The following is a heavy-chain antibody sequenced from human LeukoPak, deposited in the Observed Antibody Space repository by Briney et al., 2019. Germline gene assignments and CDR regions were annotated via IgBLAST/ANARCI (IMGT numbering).Heavy chain of an antibody. CDR1: GGSISSGDYY. CDR2: IYYSGST. Sequence: SETLSLTCTVSGGSISSGDYYWSWIRQPPGKGLEWIGYIYYSGSTYYNPSLKSRVTISVDTSTSTVYMELSSLRSEDTAVYFCARDLPGIAAAGTGEFDFWGQGTLVTVSS. D-gene: IGHD6-13*01. J-gene: IGHJ4*02. V-gene: IGHV4-30-4*02. CDR3: ARDLPGIAAAGTGEFDF.